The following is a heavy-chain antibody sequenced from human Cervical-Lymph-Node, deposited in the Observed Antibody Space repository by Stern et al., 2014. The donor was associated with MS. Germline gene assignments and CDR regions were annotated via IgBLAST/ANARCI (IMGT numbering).Heavy chain of an antibody. J-gene: IGHJ3*02. V-gene: IGHV4-31*03. CDR2: IHYNGNT. Sequence: QLQLQESGPGLVKPSQTLSLTCTVSGGSISSGGYYWSWIRQHPGKGLEWIGYIHYNGNTHYNPPLKSRITISLETSKNQFSLKLSSVTAADTAVYYCAGAYYYDSSGAFEIWGQGTMVTVSS. CDR3: AGAYYYDSSGAFEI. D-gene: IGHD3-22*01. CDR1: GGSISSGGYY.